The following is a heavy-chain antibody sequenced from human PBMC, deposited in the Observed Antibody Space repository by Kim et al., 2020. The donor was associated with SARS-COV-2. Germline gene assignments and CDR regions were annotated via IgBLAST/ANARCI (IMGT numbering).Heavy chain of an antibody. V-gene: IGHV3-7*01. J-gene: IGHJ4*02. D-gene: IGHD1-26*01. Sequence: YVDSVKSLFTMSRDNAKNSLYLQMSSLRTEDTAIYYCAALDTVQVPGSIWGQGTLVTVSS. CDR3: AALDTVQVPGSI.